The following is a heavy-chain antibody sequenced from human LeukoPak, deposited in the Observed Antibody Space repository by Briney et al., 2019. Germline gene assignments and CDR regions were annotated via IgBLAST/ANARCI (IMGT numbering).Heavy chain of an antibody. Sequence: SETLSLTCTVSGGSISSSSYYWGWIRQPPGKGLEWIGSIYYSGSTYYNPSLKSRVTISVDTSKNQFSLKLSSVTAADTAVYYCASGSGWIANNWFDPWGQGTLVTVSS. CDR2: IYYSGST. D-gene: IGHD2-2*03. V-gene: IGHV4-39*07. CDR1: GGSISSSSYY. J-gene: IGHJ5*02. CDR3: ASGSGWIANNWFDP.